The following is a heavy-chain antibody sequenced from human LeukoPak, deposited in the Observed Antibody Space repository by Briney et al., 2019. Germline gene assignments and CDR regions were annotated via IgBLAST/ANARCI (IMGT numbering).Heavy chain of an antibody. V-gene: IGHV4-30-4*08. CDR1: GGPFSGYY. J-gene: IGHJ4*02. CDR2: IYYSGST. CDR3: ARVPYYYDSSGSDY. D-gene: IGHD3-22*01. Sequence: PSETLSLTCAVYGGPFSGYYWSWIRQPPGKGLEWIGYIYYSGSTYYNPSLKSRVTISVDTSKNQFSLKLSSVTAADTAVYYCARVPYYYDSSGSDYWGQGTLVTVSS.